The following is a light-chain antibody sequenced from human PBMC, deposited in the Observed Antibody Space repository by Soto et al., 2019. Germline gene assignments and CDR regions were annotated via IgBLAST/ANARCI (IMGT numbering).Light chain of an antibody. J-gene: IGKJ3*01. CDR1: QDISKY. CDR2: DAS. Sequence: DFQMTQSPSSLSASVGDRVTITCQTSQDISKYLNWYQQKPGKAPKLLIYDASNLETGVPSRFSGSGSGTDFTFTISSLQPEDIATYYCQQYENLPFTFGPGTKVDIK. CDR3: QQYENLPFT. V-gene: IGKV1-33*01.